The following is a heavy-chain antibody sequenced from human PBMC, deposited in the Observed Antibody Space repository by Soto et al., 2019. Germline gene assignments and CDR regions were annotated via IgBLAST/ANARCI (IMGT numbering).Heavy chain of an antibody. D-gene: IGHD5-18*01. CDR3: ASFLQYSHDAFDI. V-gene: IGHV1-69*02. Sequence: SVKVSCKASGGTFSSYTISWVRQAPGQGLEWMGRIIPILGIANYAQKFQGRVTITADKSTSTAYMELSSLRSEDTAVYYCASFLQYSHDAFDIWGQGTMVTVSS. CDR1: GGTFSSYT. J-gene: IGHJ3*02. CDR2: IIPILGIA.